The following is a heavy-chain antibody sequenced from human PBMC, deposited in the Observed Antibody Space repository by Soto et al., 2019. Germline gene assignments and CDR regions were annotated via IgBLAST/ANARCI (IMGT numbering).Heavy chain of an antibody. Sequence: ASVKVSCKASGYTFTGYYMHWVRQAPGQGLEWMGWINPNSGGTNYAQKFQGRVTMTRDTSISTAYMELSRLRSDDTAVYYCARDRRQSITMVRGVIMINAYGMDVWGQGTTVTVS. CDR2: INPNSGGT. J-gene: IGHJ6*02. V-gene: IGHV1-2*02. CDR1: GYTFTGYY. D-gene: IGHD3-10*01. CDR3: ARDRRQSITMVRGVIMINAYGMDV.